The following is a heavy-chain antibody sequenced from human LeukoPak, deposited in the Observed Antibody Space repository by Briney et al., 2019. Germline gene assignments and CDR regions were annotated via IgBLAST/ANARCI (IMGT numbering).Heavy chain of an antibody. Sequence: PGGSLRLSCAASGFTFSNYAMSWVRQAPGKGLEWVSAISGSASSTYHADSVKGRFTISRDNAKNSLYLQMNSLRAEDTAVYYCARDQNGADSGSDPWGQGTLVTVSS. CDR2: ISGSASST. V-gene: IGHV3-23*01. CDR3: ARDQNGADSGSDP. D-gene: IGHD1-1*01. J-gene: IGHJ5*02. CDR1: GFTFSNYA.